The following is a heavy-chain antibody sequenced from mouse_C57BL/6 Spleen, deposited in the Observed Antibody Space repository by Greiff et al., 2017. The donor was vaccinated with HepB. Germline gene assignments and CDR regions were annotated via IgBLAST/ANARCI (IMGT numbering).Heavy chain of an antibody. CDR1: GYTFTSYW. V-gene: IGHV1-7*01. CDR3: ERDNCGRRGFGH. D-gene: IGHD1-1*01. J-gene: IGHJ3*01. Sequence: QVQLQQSGAELAKPGASVKLSCKASGYTFTSYWMHWVKQRPGQGLEWIGYINPSSGYTKYNQKFKDKATLTADKSSSTAYMPLNSLTEEDSAFYYWERDNCGRRGFGHGGKGILVPVSA. CDR2: INPSSGYT.